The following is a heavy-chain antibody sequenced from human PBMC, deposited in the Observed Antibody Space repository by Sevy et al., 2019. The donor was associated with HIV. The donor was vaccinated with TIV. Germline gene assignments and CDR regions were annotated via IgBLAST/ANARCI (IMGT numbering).Heavy chain of an antibody. CDR2: ISHDGTNK. D-gene: IGHD3-3*01. V-gene: IGHV3-30-3*01. CDR1: GFTFNTYT. J-gene: IGHJ6*02. CDR3: AREYHDFWSGPINFYVGMDV. Sequence: GGSLRLSCSASGFTFNTYTMHWVRQAPGKGLEWVAAISHDGTNKNHADSVKGRFTISRDNSKNTVSLQMNSLRGEDTALYYCAREYHDFWSGPINFYVGMDVWGQGTTVTVSS.